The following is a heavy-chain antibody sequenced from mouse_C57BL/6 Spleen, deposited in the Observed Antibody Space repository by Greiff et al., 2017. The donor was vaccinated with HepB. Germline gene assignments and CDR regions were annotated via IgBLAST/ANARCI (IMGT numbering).Heavy chain of an antibody. J-gene: IGHJ3*01. CDR2: IDPSDSYT. D-gene: IGHD2-4*01. Sequence: QVQLQQPGAELVMPGASVKLSCKASGYTFTSYWMHWVKQRPGQGLEWIGEIDPSDSYTNYNQKFKGKSTLTVDKSSSTAYMQRSSLTSEDSAVYYCASRGDYDGGPTWFAYWGQGTLVTVSA. CDR3: ASRGDYDGGPTWFAY. V-gene: IGHV1-69*01. CDR1: GYTFTSYW.